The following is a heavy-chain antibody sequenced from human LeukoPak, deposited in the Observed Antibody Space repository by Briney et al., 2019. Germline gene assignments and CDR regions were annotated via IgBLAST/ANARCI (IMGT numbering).Heavy chain of an antibody. CDR3: ARGSSGSNINFDY. CDR1: GYTFTSYD. J-gene: IGHJ4*02. V-gene: IGHV1-69*05. D-gene: IGHD3-22*01. CDR2: IIPIFGTA. Sequence: ASVKVSCKASGYTFTSYDINWVRQATGQGLEWMGRIIPIFGTANYAQKFQGRVTITTDESTSTAYMELSSLRSEDTAVYYCARGSSGSNINFDYWGQGTLVTVSS.